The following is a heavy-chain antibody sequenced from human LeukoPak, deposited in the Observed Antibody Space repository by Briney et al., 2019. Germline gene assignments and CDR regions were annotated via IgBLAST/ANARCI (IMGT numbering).Heavy chain of an antibody. CDR1: GFAFSKYW. J-gene: IGHJ4*02. D-gene: IGHD3-22*01. CDR3: ALYSSGYSYYFDY. Sequence: GGSLRLSCAASGFAFSKYWMHWVRQAPGKGLVWVSRIKSDGSSTAYADSVKGRFTISRDNAKNALYLQMNSLRAEDTAVYYCALYSSGYSYYFDYWGQGTLVTVSS. V-gene: IGHV3-74*03. CDR2: IKSDGSST.